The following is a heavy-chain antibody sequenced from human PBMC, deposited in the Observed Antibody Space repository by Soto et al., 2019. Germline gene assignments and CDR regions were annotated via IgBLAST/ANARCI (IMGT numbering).Heavy chain of an antibody. CDR3: ARENYYGSGSYYFDP. J-gene: IGHJ5*02. Sequence: SVKVSCKASGFTFTSSGMQWVRQARGQRLEWVGWIVVGSGNTNYAQKFQERVTITRDMSTSTAYMELSSLRSEDTAVYYCARENYYGSGSYYFDPWGQGTLVTVS. CDR1: GFTFTSSG. V-gene: IGHV1-58*02. D-gene: IGHD3-10*01. CDR2: IVVGSGNT.